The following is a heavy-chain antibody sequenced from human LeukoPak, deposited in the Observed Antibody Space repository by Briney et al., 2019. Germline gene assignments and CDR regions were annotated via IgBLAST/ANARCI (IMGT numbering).Heavy chain of an antibody. Sequence: GASVKVSCKASGGTFSSYAISWVRQAPGQGLEWMGGIIPIFGTANYAQKFQGRVTITADESTSTAYMELSSLRSEDTAVYYCARLEQDGLTFDYWGQGTLVTVSS. J-gene: IGHJ4*02. CDR2: IIPIFGTA. D-gene: IGHD5-24*01. V-gene: IGHV1-69*01. CDR1: GGTFSSYA. CDR3: ARLEQDGLTFDY.